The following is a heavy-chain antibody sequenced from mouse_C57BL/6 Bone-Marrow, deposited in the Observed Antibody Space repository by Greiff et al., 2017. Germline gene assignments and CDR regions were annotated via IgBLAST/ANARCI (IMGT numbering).Heavy chain of an antibody. Sequence: EVQVVESGAELVRPGASVKLSCTASGFNIKDDYMHWVKQRPEQGLEWIGWIDPENGDTEYASKFQGKATITADTSSNTAYLQLSSLTSEDTAVYYCTTLTVVGRDYWGQGTTLTVSS. D-gene: IGHD1-1*01. V-gene: IGHV14-4*01. CDR2: IDPENGDT. J-gene: IGHJ2*01. CDR3: TTLTVVGRDY. CDR1: GFNIKDDY.